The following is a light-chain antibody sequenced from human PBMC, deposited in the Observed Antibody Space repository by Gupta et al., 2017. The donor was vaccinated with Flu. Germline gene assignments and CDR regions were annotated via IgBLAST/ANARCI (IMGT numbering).Light chain of an antibody. V-gene: IGLV2-14*01. CDR1: SSDVGGYNY. Sequence: QSALTQPASVSGSPGQSITISCAGTSSDVGGYNYVSWYQQYPGKAPKLMIYAVSNRPSGVSNRFSGSKSGNTASLTISGLQAEDEADYYCSSYTSSSTPYVFGTGTKVTVL. CDR3: SSYTSSSTPYV. J-gene: IGLJ1*01. CDR2: AVS.